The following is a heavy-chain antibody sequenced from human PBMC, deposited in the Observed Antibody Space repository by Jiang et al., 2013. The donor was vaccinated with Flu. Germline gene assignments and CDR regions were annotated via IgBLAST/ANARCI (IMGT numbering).Heavy chain of an antibody. Sequence: QTLSLTCAISGDSVSSNSAAWNWIRQSPSRGLEWLGRTYYRSKWYNDYAVSVKSRITINPDTSKNQFSLQLNSVTPEDTAVYYCARDGYYYDSSGYYLDVGDAFDIWGQGDNGHRLF. CDR1: GDSVSSNSAA. CDR3: ARDGYYYDSSGYYLDVGDAFDI. CDR2: TYYRSKWYN. D-gene: IGHD3-22*01. J-gene: IGHJ3*02. V-gene: IGHV6-1*01.